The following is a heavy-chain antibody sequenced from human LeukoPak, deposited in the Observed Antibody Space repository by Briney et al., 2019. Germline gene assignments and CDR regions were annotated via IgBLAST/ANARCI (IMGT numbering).Heavy chain of an antibody. J-gene: IGHJ6*02. CDR2: INHSGST. CDR1: GGSFSGYY. D-gene: IGHD2-2*01. CDR3: ARAIVVVPAAMYYYYYGMDV. Sequence: ASETLSLTCAVYGGSFSGYYWSWIRQPPGKGLGWIVEINHSGSTNYNPSLKSRVTISVDTSKNQFSLKLSSVTAADTAVYYCARAIVVVPAAMYYYYYGMDVWGQGTTVTVSS. V-gene: IGHV4-34*01.